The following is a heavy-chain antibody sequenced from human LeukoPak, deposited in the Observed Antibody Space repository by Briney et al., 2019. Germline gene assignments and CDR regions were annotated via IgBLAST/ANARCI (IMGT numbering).Heavy chain of an antibody. Sequence: GGSLRLSCAASGFTFSSYSMNWVRQAPGKGLEWVSSISTSSSYIYYADSVKGRFIISRDNSKNTVYLQMNSLRAEDTAVYYCARVIGVVRADYYFDYWGQGTLVAVSS. D-gene: IGHD3-10*01. CDR3: ARVIGVVRADYYFDY. J-gene: IGHJ4*02. CDR1: GFTFSSYS. V-gene: IGHV3-21*04. CDR2: ISTSSSYI.